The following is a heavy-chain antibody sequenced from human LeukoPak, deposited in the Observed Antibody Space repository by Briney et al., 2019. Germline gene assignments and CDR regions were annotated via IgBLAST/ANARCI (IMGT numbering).Heavy chain of an antibody. CDR1: GGSISSYY. J-gene: IGHJ4*02. V-gene: IGHV4-34*01. Sequence: SETLSLTCTVSGGSISSYYWSLIRQPPGKGLEWIGEINHSGSTNYNPSLKSRVTISVDTSKNQFSLKLSSVTAADTAVYYCARGLWTVGYWGQGTLVTVSS. D-gene: IGHD3/OR15-3a*01. CDR2: INHSGST. CDR3: ARGLWTVGY.